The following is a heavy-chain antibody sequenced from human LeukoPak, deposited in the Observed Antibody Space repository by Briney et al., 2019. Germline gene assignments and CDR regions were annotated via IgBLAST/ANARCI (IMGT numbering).Heavy chain of an antibody. Sequence: GGSLRLSCAASGFTFDDYAIHWVRQGPGKGLEWVSGISWNSGSIGYADSVKGRFTISRDNSKNTLYLQMNSLRAEDTAVYYCAKDALLGYCSSTSCPLDYWGQGTLVTVSS. D-gene: IGHD2-2*01. CDR2: ISWNSGSI. J-gene: IGHJ4*02. CDR1: GFTFDDYA. V-gene: IGHV3-9*01. CDR3: AKDALLGYCSSTSCPLDY.